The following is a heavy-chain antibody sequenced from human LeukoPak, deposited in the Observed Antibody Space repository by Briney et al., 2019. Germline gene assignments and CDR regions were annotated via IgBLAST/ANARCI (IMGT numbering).Heavy chain of an antibody. J-gene: IGHJ6*02. V-gene: IGHV1-2*02. D-gene: IGHD1-26*01. CDR1: GYTFTGYY. CDR3: ARGAKWEPYYYYGMDV. Sequence: ASAKVSCKASGYTFTGYYMHWVRQAPGQGLEWMGWINPNSGGTNYAQKFQGRVTMTRDTSISTAYMELSRLRSDDTAVYYCARGAKWEPYYYYGMDVWGQGTTVTVSS. CDR2: INPNSGGT.